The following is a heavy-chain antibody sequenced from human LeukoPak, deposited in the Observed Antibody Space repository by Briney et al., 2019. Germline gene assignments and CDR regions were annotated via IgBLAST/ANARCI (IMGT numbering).Heavy chain of an antibody. CDR2: IYHSGST. J-gene: IGHJ5*02. CDR1: GGSISSGGYS. CDR3: ARQTTYYYGSGSYYNGRNWFDP. V-gene: IGHV4-30-2*01. Sequence: SETLSLTCAVSGGSISSGGYSWGWIRQPPGKGLEWIGYIYHSGSTYYNPSLKSRVTISVDRSKNQFSLKLSSVTAADTAVYYCARQTTYYYGSGSYYNGRNWFDPWGQGTLVTVSS. D-gene: IGHD3-10*01.